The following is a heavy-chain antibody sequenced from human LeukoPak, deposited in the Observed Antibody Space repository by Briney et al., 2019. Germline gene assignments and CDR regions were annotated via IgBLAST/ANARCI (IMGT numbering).Heavy chain of an antibody. V-gene: IGHV4-31*11. CDR3: ASSEATATPPPYGMDV. Sequence: SETLSLTCAVYGGSFSGYYWSWIRQHPGKGLEWIGYIYYSGGTFYNPSLKSRVTISVDTSNNQFSLKLSSVTAADTAVYYCASSEATATPPPYGMDVWGQGTTVTVSS. CDR2: IYYSGGT. CDR1: GGSFSGYY. D-gene: IGHD5-12*01. J-gene: IGHJ6*02.